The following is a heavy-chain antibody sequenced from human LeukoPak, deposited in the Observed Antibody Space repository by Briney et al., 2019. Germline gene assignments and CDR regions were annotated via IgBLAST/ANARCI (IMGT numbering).Heavy chain of an antibody. J-gene: IGHJ4*02. V-gene: IGHV4-39*01. CDR3: ARRDVGATIDY. CDR2: TLYTGRT. CDR1: GDSISSSRFY. D-gene: IGHD1-26*01. Sequence: SEALSLTCTVSGDSISSSRFYWAWIRQPPGKGLEWIGSTLYTGRTFYNPSRKSRVTISVDTSKNQFSLRLGSVAASDTAVYYCARRDVGATIDYWGQGTLVTVSS.